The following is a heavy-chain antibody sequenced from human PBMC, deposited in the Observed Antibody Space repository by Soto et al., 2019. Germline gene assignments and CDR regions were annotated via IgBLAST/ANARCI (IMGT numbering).Heavy chain of an antibody. V-gene: IGHV3-30*18. CDR3: AKVAYYYDSSGYSDY. J-gene: IGHJ4*02. D-gene: IGHD3-22*01. Sequence: GGSLRLSCAASGFTFSSFGMHGVRQAPGKGLEWVAVISYDGSNKYYADSVKGRFTISRDNSKNTLYLQMNSLRAEDTAVYYCAKVAYYYDSSGYSDYWGQGTLVTVS. CDR2: ISYDGSNK. CDR1: GFTFSSFG.